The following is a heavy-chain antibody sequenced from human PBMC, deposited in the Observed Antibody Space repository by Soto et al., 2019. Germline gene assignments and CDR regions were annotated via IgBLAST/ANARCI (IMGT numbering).Heavy chain of an antibody. CDR2: ISSRSSYI. CDR3: ARNLYYYGDYSGY. Sequence: EVQLVESGGGLVKPGGSLRLSCAASGFTFSSYSMNWVRQAPGKGLEWVSSISSRSSYIYYADSVKGRFTISRDNAKNSLYRQMNSLRAEDTAVYYCARNLYYYGDYSGYWGQGTLVTVSS. D-gene: IGHD3-10*01. J-gene: IGHJ4*02. CDR1: GFTFSSYS. V-gene: IGHV3-21*01.